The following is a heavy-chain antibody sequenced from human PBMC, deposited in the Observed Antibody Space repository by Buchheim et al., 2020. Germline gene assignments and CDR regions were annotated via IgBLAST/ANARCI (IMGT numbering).Heavy chain of an antibody. CDR3: ARMSAATDYYYGMDV. CDR2: INPSGGST. CDR1: GYTFTSYY. D-gene: IGHD2-15*01. V-gene: IGHV1-46*01. Sequence: QVQLVQSGAEVKKPGPSVKVSCKASGYTFTSYYMHWVRQAPGQGLEWMGMINPSGGSTTYAQKLQGRVTMTRDTSTRTVYMELSNLRSEDTAVYYCARMSAATDYYYGMDVWGQGTT. J-gene: IGHJ6*02.